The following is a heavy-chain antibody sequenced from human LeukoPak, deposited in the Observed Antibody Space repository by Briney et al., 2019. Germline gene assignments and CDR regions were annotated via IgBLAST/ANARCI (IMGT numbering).Heavy chain of an antibody. J-gene: IGHJ6*03. Sequence: GGSLRLSCAAPGFTVSSNYMSWVRQAPGKGLEWVSVIYSGGSTYYADSVKGRFTISRDNSKNTLYLQMNSLRAEDTAVYYCARTSSSSSFYYYYYYLDVWGKGTTVTVSS. D-gene: IGHD6-6*01. CDR3: ARTSSSSSFYYYYYYLDV. CDR2: IYSGGST. CDR1: GFTVSSNY. V-gene: IGHV3-53*01.